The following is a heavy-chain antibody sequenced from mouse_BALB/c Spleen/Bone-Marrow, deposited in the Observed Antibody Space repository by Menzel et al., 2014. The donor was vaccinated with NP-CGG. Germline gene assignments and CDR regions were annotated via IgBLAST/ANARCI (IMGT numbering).Heavy chain of an antibody. J-gene: IGHJ3*01. V-gene: IGHV1-77*01. CDR3: ARGGGYGSSWFAY. CDR1: GYTFTDYV. D-gene: IGHD1-1*01. CDR2: IYPGSGST. Sequence: QVQLQQSGPELVKPGASVKMSCKASGYTFTDYVISWVKRRTGQGLEWIGEIYPGSGSTYYNEKFKGKATLTADKSSNTAYMQLSSLTSEDSAVYFCARGGGYGSSWFAYWDQGTLVTVSA.